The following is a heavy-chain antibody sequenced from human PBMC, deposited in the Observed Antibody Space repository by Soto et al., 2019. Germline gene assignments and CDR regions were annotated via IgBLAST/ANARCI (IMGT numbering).Heavy chain of an antibody. CDR1: AGSFTGYY. V-gene: IGHV4-34*01. CDR3: ASGHGRFAD. CDR2: INHSVVT. J-gene: IGHJ4*02. D-gene: IGHD2-21*01. Sequence: EALSDTCAVSAGSFTGYYWRVIHRPPGRGLEWIVEINHSVVTIYNPSLTGRVTISLDTSKSQFSQKLSSLTAADTAFYVSASGHGRFADWGQGTLVTVS.